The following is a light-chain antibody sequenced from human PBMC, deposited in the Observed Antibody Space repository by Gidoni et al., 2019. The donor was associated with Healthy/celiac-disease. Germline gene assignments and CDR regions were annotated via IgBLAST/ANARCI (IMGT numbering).Light chain of an antibody. CDR1: QSVSSSD. J-gene: IGKJ1*01. V-gene: IGKV3-20*01. Sequence: EIVLTQSPGTLSLSPGERATLSCRASQSVSSSDLAWYQQKPGQTPRLLIYGASSSATGIPDRFSRSGSGTDFTLTISRLEPEYFAVYYCQQYGSSPWTFGQGTKVEIK. CDR3: QQYGSSPWT. CDR2: GAS.